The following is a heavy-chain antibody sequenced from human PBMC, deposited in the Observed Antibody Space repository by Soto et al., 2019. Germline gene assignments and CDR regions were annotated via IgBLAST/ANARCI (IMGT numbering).Heavy chain of an antibody. V-gene: IGHV4-39*01. CDR2: VYYSGIT. Sequence: QLQLQESGPGLVKPSGTLSLTCTVSGASISSNAYYWGWIRQPPGKGLEWIGTVYYSGITYYNPSLKSRVTISVDTSKSQFSLKLSSLTAADTAIYYCARLPSSSISLYFDSWGQGTLVTVSS. CDR1: GASISSNAYY. J-gene: IGHJ4*02. D-gene: IGHD2-2*01. CDR3: ARLPSSSISLYFDS.